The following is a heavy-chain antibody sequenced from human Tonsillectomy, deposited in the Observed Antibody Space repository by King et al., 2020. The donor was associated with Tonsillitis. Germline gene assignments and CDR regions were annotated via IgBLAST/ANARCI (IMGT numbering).Heavy chain of an antibody. CDR1: GFTFSSYW. J-gene: IGHJ4*02. CDR2: IKQDGSEK. CDR3: ARDTAGYSSGWYVGGLDY. D-gene: IGHD6-19*01. Sequence: QLVQSGGGLVQPGGSLRLSCAASGFTFSSYWMSRVRQAPGNGLEWGANIKQDGSEKSYVDSVTGRFTISRDNAKSSLYLQMNSLRAEDTAVYYCARDTAGYSSGWYVGGLDYWGQGTLVTVSS. V-gene: IGHV3-7*01.